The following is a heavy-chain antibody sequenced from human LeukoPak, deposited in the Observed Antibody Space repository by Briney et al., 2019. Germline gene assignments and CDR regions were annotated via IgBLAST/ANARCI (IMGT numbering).Heavy chain of an antibody. CDR2: ISGSGGST. CDR1: GFTFSTYA. J-gene: IGHJ4*02. CDR3: ARDATYYYDSSGYIFDY. V-gene: IGHV3-23*01. Sequence: PGGSLRLSCAASGFTFSTYALTWVRQAPGKGLEWVSAISGSGGSTYYADSVKGRFTISRDNSKNTLYLQMNSLRAEDTAVYYCARDATYYYDSSGYIFDYWGQGTLVTVSS. D-gene: IGHD3-22*01.